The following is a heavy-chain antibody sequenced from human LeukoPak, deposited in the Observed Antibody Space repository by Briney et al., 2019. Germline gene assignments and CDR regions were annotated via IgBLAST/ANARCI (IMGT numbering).Heavy chain of an antibody. J-gene: IGHJ5*02. V-gene: IGHV5-51*01. CDR2: IYPGDSDT. Sequence: GESLKISCKGSGYSFTSYWVGWVRQMPGKGLEWMGIIYPGDSDTRYSPSFQGQVTISADKSICTAYLQWSSLKASDTAMYYCAREEYFDWSNPRTNWFDPWGQGTLVTVSS. CDR3: AREEYFDWSNPRTNWFDP. D-gene: IGHD3-9*01. CDR1: GYSFTSYW.